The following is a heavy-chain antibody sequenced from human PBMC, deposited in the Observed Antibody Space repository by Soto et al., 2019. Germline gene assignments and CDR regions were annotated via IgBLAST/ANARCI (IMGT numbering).Heavy chain of an antibody. V-gene: IGHV3-23*01. D-gene: IGHD1-1*01. CDR2: ISASGGDT. J-gene: IGHJ5*01. Sequence: EAQMMESGGGSVQPGGSLRLSCAASGFTFSTYAVAWVRQSPGKGLEWVSSISASGGDTWYADSVKGRFTISRDNSKNTQYLQMNSLRAEDTSVYYCARRPTARASWGQGTLVTVSS. CDR3: ARRPTARAS. CDR1: GFTFSTYA.